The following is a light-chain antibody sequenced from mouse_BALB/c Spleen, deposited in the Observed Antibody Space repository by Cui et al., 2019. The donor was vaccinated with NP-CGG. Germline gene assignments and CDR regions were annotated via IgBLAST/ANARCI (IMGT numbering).Light chain of an antibody. CDR1: TGAVTTSNY. Sequence: HAVVTQESALTTSPGETVTLTCRSSTGAVTTSNYANWVQEKPNHLFTGLIGSTNNRAPGVPARFSGSLIGDKAALTITGAQTEDEAIYFCALWYSNHWVFGGGTKLTVL. J-gene: IGLJ1*01. CDR2: STN. CDR3: ALWYSNHWV. V-gene: IGLV1*01.